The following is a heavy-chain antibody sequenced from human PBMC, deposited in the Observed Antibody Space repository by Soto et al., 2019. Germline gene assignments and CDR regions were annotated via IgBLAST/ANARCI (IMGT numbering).Heavy chain of an antibody. CDR3: ARERGPRRPDY. V-gene: IGHV3-33*01. D-gene: IGHD1-1*01. CDR1: GFTFSNYG. Sequence: QVQLVESGGGVVQPGRSLRLSCTTSGFTFSNYGMYWVRQAPGQGLEWVAAVWFDGNNKYYADSVKGRFTIAKDNSKNTLFLQMNNLRVEDTAVYYCARERGPRRPDYWGQGTLVTVSS. J-gene: IGHJ4*02. CDR2: VWFDGNNK.